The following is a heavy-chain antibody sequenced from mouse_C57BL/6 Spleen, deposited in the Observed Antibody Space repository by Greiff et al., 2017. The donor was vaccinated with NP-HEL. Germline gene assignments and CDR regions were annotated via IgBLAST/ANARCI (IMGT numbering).Heavy chain of an antibody. CDR1: GYTFTSYW. Sequence: QVQLQQSGAELVMPGASVKLSCKASGYTFTSYWMHWVKQRPGQGLEWIGEIDPSDSYTNYNQKFKGKSTLTVDKSSSTAYMQLSSLTSEDSAVYYCARFYYYVYWYFDVWGTGTTVTVSS. D-gene: IGHD1-1*01. J-gene: IGHJ1*03. V-gene: IGHV1-69*01. CDR2: IDPSDSYT. CDR3: ARFYYYVYWYFDV.